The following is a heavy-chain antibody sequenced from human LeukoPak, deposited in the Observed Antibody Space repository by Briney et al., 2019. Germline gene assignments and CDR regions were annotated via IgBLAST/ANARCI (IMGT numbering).Heavy chain of an antibody. CDR1: GFTFSSSW. V-gene: IGHV3-7*01. CDR2: IKEDGSCK. J-gene: IGHJ4*02. D-gene: IGHD6-19*01. Sequence: GGSLRLSCAASGFTFSSSWMGWARQAPGEGLEWVVNIKEDGSCKHYAVSVQGRFTISRDNAKNSLYLQMNSLRAEDTAVYYCARDRGWYHADSWGQGTLVTVSS. CDR3: ARDRGWYHADS.